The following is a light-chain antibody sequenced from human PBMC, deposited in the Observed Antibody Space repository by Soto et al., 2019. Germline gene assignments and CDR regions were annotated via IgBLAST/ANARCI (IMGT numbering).Light chain of an antibody. Sequence: QSALTQPASVSGSPGQSIAISCTGTNNDIGGYNYVSWYQQHPGKDPKLMIYDVTDRPSGVSSQFSGSKSGSAASLTTSGLQSEDEGDYYYCSYSRSNTHMVFGGGTKLTVL. J-gene: IGLJ2*01. CDR3: CSYSRSNTHMV. CDR1: NNDIGGYNY. CDR2: DVT. V-gene: IGLV2-14*03.